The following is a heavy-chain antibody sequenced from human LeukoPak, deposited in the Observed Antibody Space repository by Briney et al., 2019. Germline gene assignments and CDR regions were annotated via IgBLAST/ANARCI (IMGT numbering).Heavy chain of an antibody. J-gene: IGHJ5*02. CDR1: GYSISSGYY. Sequence: SETLSLTCTVSGYSISSGYYWGWIRQPPGKGLEWIGSIYHSGSTYYNPSLKSRVTISVDTSKNQFSLKLSSVTAADTAVYYCARGRYYYGSGSWFDPWGQGTLVTVSS. CDR2: IYHSGST. D-gene: IGHD3-10*01. V-gene: IGHV4-38-2*02. CDR3: ARGRYYYGSGSWFDP.